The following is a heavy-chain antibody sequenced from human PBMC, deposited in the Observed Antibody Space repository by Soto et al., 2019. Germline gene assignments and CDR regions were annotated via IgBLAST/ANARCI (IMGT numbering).Heavy chain of an antibody. CDR1: GFTFSSNW. CDR3: AREIVVARGASYFDD. D-gene: IGHD2-2*01. J-gene: IGHJ4*02. CDR2: IRQDESEK. Sequence: GGSLRLSCVGSGFTFSSNWMTWVRQAPGKGLEWVGNIRQDESEKYYVDSVKGRFTISRDNAKNSLYLQMNSLRAEDTAVYYCAREIVVARGASYFDDPGPGTRVTVS. V-gene: IGHV3-7*04.